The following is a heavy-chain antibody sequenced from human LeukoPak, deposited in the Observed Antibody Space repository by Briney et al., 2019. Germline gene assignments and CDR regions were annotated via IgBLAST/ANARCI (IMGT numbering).Heavy chain of an antibody. CDR2: INHSGST. J-gene: IGHJ6*02. D-gene: IGHD3-3*01. CDR3: AVPSGYYSYYYYGMDV. V-gene: IGHV4-34*01. Sequence: PSETLSLTCAVYGGSFSGYYWSWIRQPPGKGLEWIGEINHSGSTNYNPSLKSRVTISVDTSKNQFSLKLSSVTAADTAVYYCAVPSGYYSYYYYGMDVWGQGTTVTVSS. CDR1: GGSFSGYY.